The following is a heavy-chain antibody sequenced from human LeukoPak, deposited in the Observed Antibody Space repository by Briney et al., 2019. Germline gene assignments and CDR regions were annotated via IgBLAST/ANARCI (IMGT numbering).Heavy chain of an antibody. CDR3: ARVKAVVTPWVFDY. D-gene: IGHD4-23*01. Sequence: PSETLSLTCTISGGSVSDYYWSWIRQPPGKGLAWIGSISYTGITYYNPSLKSRVTISVDTSKNQFSLKLSSVTAADTAVYFCARVKAVVTPWVFDYWGQGSLVTVSS. J-gene: IGHJ4*02. CDR1: GGSVSDYY. V-gene: IGHV4-59*02. CDR2: ISYTGIT.